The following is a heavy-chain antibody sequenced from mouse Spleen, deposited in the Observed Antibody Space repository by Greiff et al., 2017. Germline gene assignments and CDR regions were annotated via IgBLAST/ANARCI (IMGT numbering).Heavy chain of an antibody. Sequence: VQLQQPGAELVKPGASVKLSCKASGYTFTSYWMHWVKQRPGQGLEWIGEIDPSDSYTNYNQKFKGKATLTVDKSSSTAYMQLSSLTSEDSAVYYYAGWNYSGYPGFAYWGQGTLVTVSA. CDR1: GYTFTSYW. D-gene: IGHD3-1*01. V-gene: IGHV1-69*02. CDR3: AGWNYSGYPGFAY. J-gene: IGHJ3*01. CDR2: IDPSDSYT.